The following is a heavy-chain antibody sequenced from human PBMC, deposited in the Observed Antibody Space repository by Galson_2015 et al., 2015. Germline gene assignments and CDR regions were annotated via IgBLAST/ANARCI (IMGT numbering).Heavy chain of an antibody. CDR2: ISFDGSEK. J-gene: IGHJ4*02. CDR3: TKDYYYDNSGYPRGFDY. Sequence: SLRLSCAASGFSFSHSGMHWVRQAPGLGLDWVAVISFDGSEKYYADAVKGRFTISRDNSKNTLFLQMNSLRAEDTAVYYCTKDYYYDNSGYPRGFDYWGQGTLVTVSS. D-gene: IGHD3-22*01. CDR1: GFSFSHSG. V-gene: IGHV3-30*18.